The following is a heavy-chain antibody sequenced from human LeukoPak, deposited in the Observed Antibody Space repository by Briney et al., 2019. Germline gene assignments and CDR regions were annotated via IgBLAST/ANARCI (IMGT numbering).Heavy chain of an antibody. CDR2: IYPRDSDT. V-gene: IGHV5-51*01. CDR1: GYSFTSYW. CDR3: ARTYCSSTSCYTGMHYFDY. D-gene: IGHD2-2*02. J-gene: IGHJ4*02. Sequence: GESLKISCKGSGYSFTSYWIGWVRQMPGKGLEWMGIIYPRDSDTRYSPSFQGQVTISADKSISTAYLQWSSLKASDTAMYYCARTYCSSTSCYTGMHYFDYWGQGTLVTVSS.